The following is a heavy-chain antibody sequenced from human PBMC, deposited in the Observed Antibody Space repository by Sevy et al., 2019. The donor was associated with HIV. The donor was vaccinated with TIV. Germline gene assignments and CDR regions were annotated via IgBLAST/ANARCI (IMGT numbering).Heavy chain of an antibody. CDR2: IRSKAYGGTT. V-gene: IGHV3-49*03. Sequence: GGSLRLSCTASGFTFGDYAMSWFRQAPGKGLEWVGFIRSKAYGGTTEYAASVKGRFTISRDDSKSIDYLQMNSLKTEDTAVYYCTREMYSGSFSHFDYWGQGTLVTVSS. D-gene: IGHD1-26*01. CDR1: GFTFGDYA. J-gene: IGHJ4*02. CDR3: TREMYSGSFSHFDY.